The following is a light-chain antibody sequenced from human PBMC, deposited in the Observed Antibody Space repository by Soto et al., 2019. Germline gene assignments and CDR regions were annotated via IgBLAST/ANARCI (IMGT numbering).Light chain of an antibody. V-gene: IGLV2-11*01. CDR3: WSYARTTHV. Sequence: QSALTQPPSVSGSPGQSVTISCTGTTSDIGGYKYVSWYQQLPGKAPKLMIFDVTKRPSGVPDRISGSNSGNTVSLTISGLQSEDEDIYYCWSYARTTHVFGTGTKLTVL. J-gene: IGLJ1*01. CDR1: TSDIGGYKY. CDR2: DVT.